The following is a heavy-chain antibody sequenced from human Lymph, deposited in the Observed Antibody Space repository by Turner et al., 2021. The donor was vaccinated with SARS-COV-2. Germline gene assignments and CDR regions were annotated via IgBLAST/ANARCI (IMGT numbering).Heavy chain of an antibody. CDR1: GFTFSYYW. J-gene: IGHJ4*02. CDR2: IKQDGSEK. Sequence: ELQLVASGGGLVQPGGTLRFSCAASGFTFSYYWMSWVRQAPGKGLEWVANIKQDGSEKYYVDSVKGRFTISRDNAKNSLFLQMNSLRAEDTAVYYCARMGSSSWYFDYWGQGTLVTVSS. D-gene: IGHD1-26*01. V-gene: IGHV3-7*01. CDR3: ARMGSSSWYFDY.